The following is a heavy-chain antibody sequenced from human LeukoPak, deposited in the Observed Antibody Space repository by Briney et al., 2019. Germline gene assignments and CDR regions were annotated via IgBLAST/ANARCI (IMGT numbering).Heavy chain of an antibody. CDR2: ISGSGGST. V-gene: IGHV3-23*01. Sequence: GGSLRLSCAASGFAFSSYAMSWVRQAPGKGLEWVSAISGSGGSTYYADSVKGRFTISGDNSKNTLYLQMNSLRAEDTAVYYCATAGGLRFLEWLLPDYWGQGTLVTVSS. CDR1: GFAFSSYA. J-gene: IGHJ4*02. CDR3: ATAGGLRFLEWLLPDY. D-gene: IGHD3-3*01.